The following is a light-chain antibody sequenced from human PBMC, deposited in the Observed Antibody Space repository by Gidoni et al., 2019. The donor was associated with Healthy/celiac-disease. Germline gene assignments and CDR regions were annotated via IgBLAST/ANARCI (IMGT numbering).Light chain of an antibody. Sequence: SWLTPPPSASGTHGQRLTISCSGSSSNIGSNTVNWYQQLPGTAPKLLIYINIQRPSGVPDRFSGSKSGTSASLAISGLQSEDEADYYCAAWEDSLHAHVFGTGTKVTVL. CDR2: INI. CDR3: AAWEDSLHAHV. V-gene: IGLV1-44*01. CDR1: SSNIGSNT. J-gene: IGLJ1*01.